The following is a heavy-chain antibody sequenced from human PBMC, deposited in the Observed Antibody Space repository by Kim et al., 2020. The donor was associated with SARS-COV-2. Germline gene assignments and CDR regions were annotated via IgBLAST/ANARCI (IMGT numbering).Heavy chain of an antibody. V-gene: IGHV5-51*01. D-gene: IGHD6-13*01. J-gene: IGHJ4*02. Sequence: YSPSFQGQVTISADKSISTAYLQWSSLKASDTAMYYCARLRAAAGTLDYWGQGTLVTVSS. CDR3: ARLRAAAGTLDY.